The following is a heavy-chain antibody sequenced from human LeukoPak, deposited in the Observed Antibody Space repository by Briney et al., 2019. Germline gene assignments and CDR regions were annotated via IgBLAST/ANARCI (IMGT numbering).Heavy chain of an antibody. Sequence: PRGSLRLSCEASGFTFSDYYMSWIRQAPGKGPEWVSYIGSNGGNIFYADSVKGRFTISRDNAKNALYLQLDSLRVEDTARYYCARIYYYGSGSGEYWGQGTMVTVSS. CDR2: IGSNGGNI. D-gene: IGHD3-10*01. CDR3: ARIYYYGSGSGEY. V-gene: IGHV3-11*04. CDR1: GFTFSDYY. J-gene: IGHJ4*02.